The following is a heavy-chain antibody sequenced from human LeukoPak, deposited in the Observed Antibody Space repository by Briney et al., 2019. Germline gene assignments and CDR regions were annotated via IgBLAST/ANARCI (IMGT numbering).Heavy chain of an antibody. V-gene: IGHV3-48*03. J-gene: IGHJ4*02. D-gene: IGHD3-10*01. CDR3: ARGGVYYGSGSYPLDY. Sequence: GGSLRLSCAASGFTFNSYEMNWVRQAPGKGLEWVSYISSSGSTIFYADSVKGRFTISRDNAKNSLYLRMNSLRAEDTAVYYCARGGVYYGSGSYPLDYWGQGTLVTVSP. CDR2: ISSSGSTI. CDR1: GFTFNSYE.